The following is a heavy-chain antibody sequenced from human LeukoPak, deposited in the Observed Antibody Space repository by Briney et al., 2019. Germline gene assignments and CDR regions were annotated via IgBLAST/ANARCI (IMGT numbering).Heavy chain of an antibody. V-gene: IGHV3-30*18. CDR3: AQGTSFDY. D-gene: IGHD2-2*01. J-gene: IGHJ4*02. Sequence: QAGGSLRLSCAASGFTFSNYGMHWVRLAPGKGLEWVAVISYDGSNKYYADSVKGRLTISRDNFKNTLYLQMNSLRAEDTAVYYCAQGTSFDYWGQGTLVTVSS. CDR1: GFTFSNYG. CDR2: ISYDGSNK.